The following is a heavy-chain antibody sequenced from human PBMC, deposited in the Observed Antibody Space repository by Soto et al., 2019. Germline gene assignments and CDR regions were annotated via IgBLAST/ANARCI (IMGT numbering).Heavy chain of an antibody. CDR1: GGSISSYY. CDR2: IYYSGST. J-gene: IGHJ4*02. V-gene: IGHV4-59*01. Sequence: ETLSLTCTVSGGSISSYYWSWIRQPPGKGLEWIGYIYYSGSTNYNPSLKSRVTISVDTSKNQFSLKLSSVTAADTAVYYCARGGHYWGQGTLVTVSS. CDR3: ARGGHY.